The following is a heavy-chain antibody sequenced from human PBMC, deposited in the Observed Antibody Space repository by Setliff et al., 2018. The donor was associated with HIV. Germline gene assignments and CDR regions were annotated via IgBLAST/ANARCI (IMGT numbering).Heavy chain of an antibody. V-gene: IGHV1-8*01. J-gene: IGHJ6*03. CDR1: GYSSTSYD. Sequence: ASVKVSCKASGYSSTSYDINWVRQATGQGLEWMGWMDPKSGNTGYAQKFQGRVTMTRNTSISTAYMELNSLRSEDTAVYYCARAGGASCSYWGCHDILTGKYNDYYYYMDVWGKGTTVTVSS. CDR3: ARAGGASCSYWGCHDILTGKYNDYYYYMDV. D-gene: IGHD3-9*01. CDR2: MDPKSGNT.